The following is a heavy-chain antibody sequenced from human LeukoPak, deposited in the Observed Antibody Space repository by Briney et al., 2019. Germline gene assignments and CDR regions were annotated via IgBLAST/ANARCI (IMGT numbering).Heavy chain of an antibody. CDR1: GGSISSSSYH. J-gene: IGHJ6*02. CDR2: IYYSGST. V-gene: IGHV4-39*07. CDR3: ARDYYDFWSGYPLTYGMDV. Sequence: SETLSLTCTVSGGSISSSSYHWGWIRQPPGKGLEWIGSIYYSGSTYYNPSLKSRVTISVDTSKNQFSLKLSSVTAADTAVYYCARDYYDFWSGYPLTYGMDVWGQGTTVTVSS. D-gene: IGHD3-3*01.